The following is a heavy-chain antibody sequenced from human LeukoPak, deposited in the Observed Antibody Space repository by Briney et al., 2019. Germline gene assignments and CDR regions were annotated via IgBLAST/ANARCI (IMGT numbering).Heavy chain of an antibody. CDR3: ARAYRGYSGYGGY. V-gene: IGHV1-2*04. Sequence: ASVKVSCKASGYTFTGYYMHWVRQAPGQGLEWMGWINPNSGGTNYAQKFQGWVTMTRDTSISTAYMELSRLRSEDTAVYYCARAYRGYSGYGGYWGQGTLVTVSS. CDR2: INPNSGGT. CDR1: GYTFTGYY. D-gene: IGHD5-12*01. J-gene: IGHJ4*02.